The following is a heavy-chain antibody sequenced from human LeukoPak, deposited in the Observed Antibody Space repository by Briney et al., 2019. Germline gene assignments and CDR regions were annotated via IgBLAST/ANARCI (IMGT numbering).Heavy chain of an antibody. V-gene: IGHV3-15*01. CDR3: TTDGYCSSTSCYIYYYYYMDV. D-gene: IGHD2-2*02. CDR2: IKSKTDGGTT. CDR1: GFTFSNAW. J-gene: IGHJ6*03. Sequence: GGSLRLSCAASGFTFSNAWMSWVRQAPGKGLEWVGRIKSKTDGGTTDYAAPVKGRFTISRDDSKNTLYLQMNSLKTEDTAVYYCTTDGYCSSTSCYIYYYYYMDVWGKGTTVTVS.